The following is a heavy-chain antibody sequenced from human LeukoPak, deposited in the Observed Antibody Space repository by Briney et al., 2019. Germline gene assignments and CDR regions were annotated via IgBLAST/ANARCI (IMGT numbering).Heavy chain of an antibody. V-gene: IGHV3-53*01. D-gene: IGHD3-10*02. CDR3: ARGTYYYVWYFDY. CDR1: GFTVSSNY. J-gene: IGHJ4*02. CDR2: IYSGGST. Sequence: PGGSLRLYCAASGFTVSSNYMSWVRQAPGKGLEWVSVIYSGGSTYYADSVKGRFTISRDNSKNTLYLQMNSLRAEDTAVYYCARGTYYYVWYFDYWGQGTLVTVSS.